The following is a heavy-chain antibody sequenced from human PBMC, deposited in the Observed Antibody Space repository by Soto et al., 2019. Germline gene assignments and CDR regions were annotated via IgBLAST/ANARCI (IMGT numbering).Heavy chain of an antibody. D-gene: IGHD1-26*01. Sequence: GGPQRHSWRASELKFITIAVAWVRTDQGKGLEWVSSISPSGDYAYFADSVKGRFTMSRDNSKNTVYLQLDSLRVEDTATYYCVKATSGGLLYYGMEVWGQGTTVPVFS. CDR3: VKATSGGLLYYGMEV. J-gene: IGHJ6*02. V-gene: IGHV3-23*01. CDR1: ELKFITIA. CDR2: ISPSGDYA.